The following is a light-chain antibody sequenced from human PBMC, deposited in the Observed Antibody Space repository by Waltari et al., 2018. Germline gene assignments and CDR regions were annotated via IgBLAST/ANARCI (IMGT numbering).Light chain of an antibody. V-gene: IGKV1-5*03. CDR1: QRISSW. CDR2: KAS. CDR3: QQYNSYSFT. Sequence: EIQMTQSPSTLSASVGDRVTITCRASQRISSWLAWYQQKPGKAPKLLIYKASSLESGVPSRFSGSGSGTEFTLTISSLQPDDFATYYCQQYNSYSFTFGPGTKVDIK. J-gene: IGKJ3*01.